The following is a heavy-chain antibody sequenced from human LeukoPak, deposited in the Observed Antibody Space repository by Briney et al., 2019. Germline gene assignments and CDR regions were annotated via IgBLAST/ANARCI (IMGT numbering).Heavy chain of an antibody. V-gene: IGHV3-30*18. J-gene: IGHJ4*02. CDR1: GFTFTTND. CDR2: ISFDGSEK. CDR3: AKDLKAYYSDY. Sequence: GGSLRLSCAASGFTFTTNDMHWVRQAPGKGLEWVAGISFDGSEKHYADSGKGRFTISRDNSKNTLYVQMNSLRAEDTAVYYCAKDLKAYYSDYWGQGALVTVSS.